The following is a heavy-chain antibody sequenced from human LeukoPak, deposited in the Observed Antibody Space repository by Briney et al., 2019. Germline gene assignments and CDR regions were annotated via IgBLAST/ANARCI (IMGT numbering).Heavy chain of an antibody. CDR3: ARAAGFDY. J-gene: IGHJ4*02. CDR1: GGSFSGYY. V-gene: IGHV4-34*01. Sequence: PSETLSLTCAVYGGSFSGYYWSSIRQPPGKGLEWIGEINHSGSTNYNPSLKSRVTISVDTSKNQFSLKLSSVTAADTAVYYCARAAGFDYWGQGTLVTVSS. CDR2: INHSGST.